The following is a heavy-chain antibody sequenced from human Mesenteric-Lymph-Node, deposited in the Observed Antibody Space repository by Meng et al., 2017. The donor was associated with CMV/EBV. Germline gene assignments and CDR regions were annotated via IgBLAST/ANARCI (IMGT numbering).Heavy chain of an antibody. CDR3: TTGGGYSYGF. CDR2: IRSKANSYAT. CDR1: GFTFSGSA. V-gene: IGHV3-73*01. Sequence: GESLKISCAASGFTFSGSAMHWVRQASGKGLEWVGRIRSKANSYATAYAASVKGRFTISRDDSKNTAYLQMNSLKTEDTAVYYCTTGGGYSYGFWGQGTLVTVSS. D-gene: IGHD5-18*01. J-gene: IGHJ4*02.